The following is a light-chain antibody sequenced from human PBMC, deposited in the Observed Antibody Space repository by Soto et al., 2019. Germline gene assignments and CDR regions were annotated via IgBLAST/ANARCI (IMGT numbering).Light chain of an antibody. CDR2: GAS. J-gene: IGKJ4*01. CDR1: QSFSSSY. V-gene: IGKV3-20*01. CDR3: QQYGSSPLT. Sequence: EVVMTQSPATLSVSPGERANISCRASQSFSSSYLTWYQQKPGQPPRLLIYGASSRATGIPDRFSGSGSGTDFTLIISRLEPEDFAVFYCQQYGSSPLTFGGGTKVDIK.